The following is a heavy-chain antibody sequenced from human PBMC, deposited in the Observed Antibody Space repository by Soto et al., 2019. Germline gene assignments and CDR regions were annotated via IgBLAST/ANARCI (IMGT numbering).Heavy chain of an antibody. J-gene: IGHJ4*02. V-gene: IGHV3-23*01. CDR1: GFTFSSYA. CDR2: ISGSGGST. CDR3: VLVVVVAATKIDY. Sequence: GGSLRLSCAASGFTFSSYAMSWVRQAPGKGLEWVSAISGSGGSTYYADSVKGRFTISRDNSKNTLYLQMNSLRAEDTAVYYCVLVVVVAATKIDYWGQGTLVTVSS. D-gene: IGHD2-15*01.